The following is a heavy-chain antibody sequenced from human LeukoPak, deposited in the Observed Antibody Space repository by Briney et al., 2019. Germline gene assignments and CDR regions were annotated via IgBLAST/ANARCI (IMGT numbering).Heavy chain of an antibody. CDR2: IIPIFGTA. CDR3: ARGLEDIQ. Sequence: SVKVSCKASGYTFTKYDINWVRQAPGQGLEWMGGIIPIFGTANYAQKFQGRVTITTDESTSTAYMELSSLRSEDTAVYYCARGLEDIQWGQGTLVTVSS. V-gene: IGHV1-69*05. J-gene: IGHJ4*02. CDR1: GYTFTKYD.